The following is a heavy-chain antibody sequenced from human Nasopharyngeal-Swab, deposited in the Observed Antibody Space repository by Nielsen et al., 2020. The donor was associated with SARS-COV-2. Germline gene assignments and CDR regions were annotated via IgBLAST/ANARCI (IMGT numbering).Heavy chain of an antibody. D-gene: IGHD5-18*01. V-gene: IGHV3-7*03. J-gene: IGHJ6*02. Sequence: WIRQPPGKGLEWVANIKQDGSEKYYVDSVKGRFTISRDNAKNSLYLQMNSLKTEDTAVYYCTTDRAGTAMVYYYYGMDVWGQGTTVTVSS. CDR2: IKQDGSEK. CDR3: TTDRAGTAMVYYYYGMDV.